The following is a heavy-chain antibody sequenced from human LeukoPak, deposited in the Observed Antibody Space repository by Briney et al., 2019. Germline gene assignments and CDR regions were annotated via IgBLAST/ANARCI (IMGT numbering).Heavy chain of an antibody. Sequence: ASVKVSCKASGGTFSSYAISWVRQAPGQGLEWMGGIIPIFGTANYAQKFQGRVTITADESTSTAYMELSSRRSEDTAVYYCARQPARGYYYYYMDVWGKGTTVTVSS. CDR3: ARQPARGYYYYYMDV. V-gene: IGHV1-69*13. D-gene: IGHD6-13*01. CDR2: IIPIFGTA. J-gene: IGHJ6*03. CDR1: GGTFSSYA.